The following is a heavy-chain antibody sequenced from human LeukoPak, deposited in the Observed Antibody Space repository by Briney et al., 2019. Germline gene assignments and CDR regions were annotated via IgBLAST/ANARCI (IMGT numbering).Heavy chain of an antibody. CDR1: GFTFSRYS. D-gene: IGHD6-19*01. Sequence: GGSLRLSCAAAGFTFSRYSMNWVRQAPGKGMEWVSPISSSSSYIYYADSVKGRFTISRDNAKNSLYLQMNSLRAEDTAVYYCASLYSSGWTDYWGQGTLVTVSS. V-gene: IGHV3-21*01. CDR3: ASLYSSGWTDY. J-gene: IGHJ4*02. CDR2: ISSSSSYI.